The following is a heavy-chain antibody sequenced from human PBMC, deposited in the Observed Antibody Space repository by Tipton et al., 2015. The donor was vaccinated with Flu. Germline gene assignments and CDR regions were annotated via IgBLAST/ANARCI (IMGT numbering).Heavy chain of an antibody. CDR1: GGSISSGSYY. CDR2: IYTSGST. V-gene: IGHV4-61*02. J-gene: IGHJ3*02. D-gene: IGHD3-22*01. CDR3: ARDEPDEKRLLPRTAFDI. Sequence: TLSLTCTVSGGSISSGSYYWSWIRQPAGKGLEWIGRIYTSGSTNYNPSLKSRVTISVDTSKNQFSLKLSSVTAADTAVYYCARDEPDEKRLLPRTAFDIWGQGTMVTVSS.